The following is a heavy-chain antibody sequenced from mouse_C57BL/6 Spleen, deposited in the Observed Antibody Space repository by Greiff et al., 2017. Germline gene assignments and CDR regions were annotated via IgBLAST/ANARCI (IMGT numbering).Heavy chain of an antibody. CDR2: INPGSGGT. J-gene: IGHJ3*01. D-gene: IGHD3-2*02. Sequence: QVQLQQSGAELVRPGTSVKVSCKASGYAFTNYLIEWVKQRPGQGLEWIGVINPGSGGTNYNEKFKGKATLTADKSSSTAYMQLSSLTSEDSAVYFCAIDSSGYFAYWGQGTLVTVSA. CDR1: GYAFTNYL. CDR3: AIDSSGYFAY. V-gene: IGHV1-54*01.